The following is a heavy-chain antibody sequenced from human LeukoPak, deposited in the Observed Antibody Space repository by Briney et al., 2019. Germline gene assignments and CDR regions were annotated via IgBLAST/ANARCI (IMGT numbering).Heavy chain of an antibody. D-gene: IGHD3-16*01. V-gene: IGHV3-7*01. J-gene: IGHJ4*02. CDR3: ATDAFSYPNT. CDR2: INEDETGK. Sequence: PEVSLGLSRTGSGFSVSNFWMAWVRQAPGKGLEWVANINEDETGKYYVDSVKGRFTISRDNAKNSLFLQMNSVRVEDTAVYYCATDAFSYPNTWGQGTQVTVSS. CDR1: GFSVSNFW.